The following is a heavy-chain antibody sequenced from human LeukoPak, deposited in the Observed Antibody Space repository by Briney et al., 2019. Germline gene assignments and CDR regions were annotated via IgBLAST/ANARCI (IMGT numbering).Heavy chain of an antibody. CDR2: IYHSGST. J-gene: IGHJ6*03. Sequence: PSETLSLTCTVSGYSINSGYYWGWIRQPPGQGLEWIAIIYHSGSTYYNPSLKSRVTISVDTSKNQFSLNLSSVTAADTAVYYCARGYCSGGSCYSYYYYNYMDVWGKGTTVTVSS. CDR3: ARGYCSGGSCYSYYYYNYMDV. CDR1: GYSINSGYY. V-gene: IGHV4-38-2*02. D-gene: IGHD2-15*01.